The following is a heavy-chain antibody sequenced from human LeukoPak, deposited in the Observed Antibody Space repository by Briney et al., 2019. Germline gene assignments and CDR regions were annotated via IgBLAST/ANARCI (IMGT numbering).Heavy chain of an antibody. CDR2: VKSKTDGGTT. J-gene: IGHJ4*02. CDR1: GFPFPNAW. CDR3: ATDTKDMLTTIGALDF. V-gene: IGHV3-15*01. D-gene: IGHD5-12*01. Sequence: GGSLRLSCAASGFPFPNAWMTWVRQAPGKGLEWVGRVKSKTDGGTTDYAANVKGRFTISRDDSKNTLYLHMNSLTTEDTAVYYRATDTKDMLTTIGALDFWGQGTMVTVSS.